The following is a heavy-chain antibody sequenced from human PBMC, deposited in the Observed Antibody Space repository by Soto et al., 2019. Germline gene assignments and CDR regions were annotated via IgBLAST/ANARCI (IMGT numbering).Heavy chain of an antibody. CDR3: AREVRGAARGRHPSARPTHHWFDP. J-gene: IGHJ5*02. D-gene: IGHD6-6*01. CDR2: ISYDGSNK. Sequence: QVQLVESGGGVVQPGRSLRLSCAASGFTFSSYAMHWVRQAPGKGLEWVAVISYDGSNKYYADSVKGRFTISRDNSKNTLYLQMNSLRAEDTAVYYCAREVRGAARGRHPSARPTHHWFDPWGQGTLVTVSS. V-gene: IGHV3-30-3*01. CDR1: GFTFSSYA.